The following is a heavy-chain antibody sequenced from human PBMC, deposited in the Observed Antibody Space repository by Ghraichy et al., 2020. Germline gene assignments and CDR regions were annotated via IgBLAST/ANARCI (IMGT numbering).Heavy chain of an antibody. V-gene: IGHV3-23*01. CDR2: ISGSGGST. D-gene: IGHD6-13*01. CDR3: AKGPEAAASGGGWFDP. J-gene: IGHJ5*02. CDR1: GFTFSSYA. Sequence: GGSLRLSCAASGFTFSSYAMSWVRQAPGKGLEWVSAISGSGGSTYYADSVKGRFTISRDNSKNTLYLQMNSLRAEDTAVYYCAKGPEAAASGGGWFDPWGQGTLVTVSS.